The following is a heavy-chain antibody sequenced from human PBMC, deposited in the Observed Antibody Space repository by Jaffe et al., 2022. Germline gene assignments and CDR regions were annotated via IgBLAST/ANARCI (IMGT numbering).Heavy chain of an antibody. J-gene: IGHJ6*03. CDR3: ASGGNMVRGVIRNYYMDV. CDR2: INPSGGST. D-gene: IGHD3-10*01. V-gene: IGHV1-46*01. Sequence: QVQLVQSGAEVKKPGASVKVSCKASGYTFTSYYMHWVRQAPGQGLEWMGIINPSGGSTSYAQKFQGRVTMTRDTSTSTVYMELSSLRSEDTAVYYCASGGNMVRGVIRNYYMDVWGKGTTVTVSS. CDR1: GYTFTSYY.